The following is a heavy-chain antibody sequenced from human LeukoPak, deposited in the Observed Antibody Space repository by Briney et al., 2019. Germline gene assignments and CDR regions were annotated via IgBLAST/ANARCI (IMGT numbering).Heavy chain of an antibody. CDR1: GFTFSSYS. CDR2: IWYDGSNK. CDR3: ATPLDYYDTSGYHEGGD. D-gene: IGHD3-22*01. V-gene: IGHV3-33*08. J-gene: IGHJ4*02. Sequence: GGSLRLSCAASGFTFSSYSMNWVRQAPGKGLEWVAVIWYDGSNKYYADSVKGRFTISRDNSKNTLYLQMNSLRTEDTAVYYCATPLDYYDTSGYHEGGDWGQGTLVTVSS.